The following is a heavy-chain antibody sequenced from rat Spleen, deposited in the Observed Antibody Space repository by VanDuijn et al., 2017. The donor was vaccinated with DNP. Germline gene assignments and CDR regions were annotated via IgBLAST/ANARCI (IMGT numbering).Heavy chain of an antibody. V-gene: IGHV5S14*01. D-gene: IGHD1-8*01. CDR3: ARRNYNYDVMDA. Sequence: EVQLVESGGGLVQPGRSLKISCVASGLTFSKSAMAWVRQTPTEGLEWVAAISFDGGNTYYRDSVKGRFTFSRDDAKNTQYLQMDSLRSEDTATYYCARRNYNYDVMDAWGQGASVTVSS. CDR1: GLTFSKSA. J-gene: IGHJ4*01. CDR2: ISFDGGNT.